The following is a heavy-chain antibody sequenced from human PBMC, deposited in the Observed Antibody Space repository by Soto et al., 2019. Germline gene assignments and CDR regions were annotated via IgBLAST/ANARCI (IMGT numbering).Heavy chain of an antibody. CDR3: ARDRYGYYGMDV. CDR2: ISGSGSTI. Sequence: EVQLVESGGGLVQPGGSLRLSCAASGFTFSRYSMNWVRQAPGKGLEWVSYISGSGSTIYYADSVKGRFTISRDNAKNSLYLQMNSLRDEDTAVYYCARDRYGYYGMDVWGQGTTVTVSS. V-gene: IGHV3-48*02. CDR1: GFTFSRYS. D-gene: IGHD1-1*01. J-gene: IGHJ6*02.